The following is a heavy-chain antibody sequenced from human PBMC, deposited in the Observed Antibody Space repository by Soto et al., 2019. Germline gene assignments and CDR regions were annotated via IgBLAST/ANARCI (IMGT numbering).Heavy chain of an antibody. Sequence: SLRLSCAASGFTFSSYAMTWFRQAPGQVLEWVSIISSSGDGTYYADSVKGRFTISRDNSRNTLILQMHSLRADATAVYYCAKTADLWSWGMEVSGQGTSVTLCS. CDR3: AKTADLWSWGMEV. D-gene: IGHD3-3*01. V-gene: IGHV3-23*01. J-gene: IGHJ6*02. CDR2: ISSSGDGT. CDR1: GFTFSSYA.